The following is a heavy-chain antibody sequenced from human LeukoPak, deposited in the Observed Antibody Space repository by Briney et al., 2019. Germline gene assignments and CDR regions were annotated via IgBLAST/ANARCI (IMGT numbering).Heavy chain of an antibody. D-gene: IGHD3-10*01. CDR1: GGSFSGYY. CDR3: ARGPRITMVRGASWFDP. J-gene: IGHJ5*02. Sequence: SETLSLTCAVYGGSFSGYYWSWIRQPPGKGLEWIGEINHGGSTNYNPSLKSRVTISVDTSKNPFSLKLSSVTAADTAVYYCARGPRITMVRGASWFDPWGQGTLVTVSS. CDR2: INHGGST. V-gene: IGHV4-34*01.